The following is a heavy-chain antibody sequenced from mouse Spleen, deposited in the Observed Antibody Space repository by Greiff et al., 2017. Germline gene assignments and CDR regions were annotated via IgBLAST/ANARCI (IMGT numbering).Heavy chain of an antibody. D-gene: IGHD3-3*01. J-gene: IGHJ2*01. V-gene: IGHV1-26*01. CDR2: INPNNGGT. Sequence: EVQLQQSGPELVKPGASVKISCKASGYTFTDYNMNWVKQSHGKSLEWIGDINPNNGGTSYNQKFKGKATLTVDKSSSTAYMELRSLTSEDSAVYYCVARPDYFDYWGQGTTLTVSS. CDR1: GYTFTDYN. CDR3: VARPDYFDY.